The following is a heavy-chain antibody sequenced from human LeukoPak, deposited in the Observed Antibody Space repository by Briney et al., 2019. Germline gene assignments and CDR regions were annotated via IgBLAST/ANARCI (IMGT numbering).Heavy chain of an antibody. J-gene: IGHJ4*02. CDR3: ARDNYYDSSGYSGYDY. CDR1: GGSISSYY. CDR2: IYYSGST. D-gene: IGHD3-22*01. Sequence: SETLSLTCTVSGGSISSYYWSWIRQPPGKGLEWIGYIYYSGSTNYNPSLKSRVTISVDTSKNQLSLKLSSVTAADTAVYYCARDNYYDSSGYSGYDYWGQGTLVTVSS. V-gene: IGHV4-59*01.